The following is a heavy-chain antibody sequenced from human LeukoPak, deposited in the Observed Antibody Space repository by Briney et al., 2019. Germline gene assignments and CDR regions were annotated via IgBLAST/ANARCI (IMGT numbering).Heavy chain of an antibody. D-gene: IGHD7-27*01. V-gene: IGHV1-69*13. CDR2: IITIFGTT. J-gene: IGHJ6*03. CDR3: ARVGTADDYYYYYMGV. Sequence: SVKVSCKASGGTFSNYAISWVRQAPGQGLEWMGGIITIFGTTNYAQKFQGRVTITADVSTSTAYMELSSLRSEDTAVYFCARVGTADDYYYYYMGVWGKGTTVTVSS. CDR1: GGTFSNYA.